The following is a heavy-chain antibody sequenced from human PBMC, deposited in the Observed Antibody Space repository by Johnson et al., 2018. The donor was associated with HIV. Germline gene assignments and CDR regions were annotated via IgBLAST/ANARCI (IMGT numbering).Heavy chain of an antibody. Sequence: VQLVESGGGVVQPGRSLRLSCAASGFTVSSNYMSWVRQAPGKGLEWVSVVYSGGTTHYADSVKGRSTISRDNSKNTLYLQMKSLRAEDTALYYCARGVVPDPFDIWGQGTMVTVSS. V-gene: IGHV3-66*01. D-gene: IGHD2-15*01. CDR2: VYSGGTT. J-gene: IGHJ3*02. CDR3: ARGVVPDPFDI. CDR1: GFTVSSNY.